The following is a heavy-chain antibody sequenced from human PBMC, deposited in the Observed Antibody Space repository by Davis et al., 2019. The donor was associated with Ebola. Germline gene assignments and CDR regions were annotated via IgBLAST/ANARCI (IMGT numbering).Heavy chain of an antibody. CDR1: GGSISSYY. CDR2: IYYSGST. J-gene: IGHJ6*02. V-gene: IGHV4-59*04. CDR3: AMNGMDV. Sequence: MPSETLSLTCTVSGGSISSYYWSWIRQPPGKGLEWIGYIYYSGSTYYNPSLKSRVTISVDTSKNQFSLKVSSVTAADTAVYYCAMNGMDVWGQGITVTVSS.